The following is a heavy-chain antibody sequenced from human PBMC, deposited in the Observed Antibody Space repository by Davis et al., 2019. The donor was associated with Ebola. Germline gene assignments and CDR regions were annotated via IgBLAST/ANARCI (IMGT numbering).Heavy chain of an antibody. CDR2: IYRSGST. D-gene: IGHD1-1*01. CDR3: ARDMLKTGTRGYFDY. CDR1: GYSISSGYY. V-gene: IGHV4-38-2*02. J-gene: IGHJ4*02. Sequence: PSETLSLTCAVSGYSISSGYYWGWIRQPPGKGLEWIGSIYRSGSTYYNPSLKSRVTISVHTSKNQFSLKLSSVTAADTAVYYCARDMLKTGTRGYFDYWGQGTLVTVSS.